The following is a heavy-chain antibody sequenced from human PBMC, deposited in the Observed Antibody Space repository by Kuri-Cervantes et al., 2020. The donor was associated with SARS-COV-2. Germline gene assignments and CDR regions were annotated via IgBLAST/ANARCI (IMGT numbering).Heavy chain of an antibody. J-gene: IGHJ2*01. D-gene: IGHD6-19*01. CDR3: ARGGWFPDWYFDL. CDR1: GDSISSTY. V-gene: IGHV4-59*01. Sequence: ESLKISCNVSGDSISSTYWSWIRQPPGRGLEWIGFVHYSGTTSYSPSLKSRVTMSVDTSKNHFSLKLSSVTTADTAVYYCARGGWFPDWYFDLWGRGTLVTVSS. CDR2: VHYSGTT.